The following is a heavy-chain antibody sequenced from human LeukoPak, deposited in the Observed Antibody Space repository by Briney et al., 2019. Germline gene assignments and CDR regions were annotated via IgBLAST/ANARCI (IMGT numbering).Heavy chain of an antibody. CDR3: ASGPLTYSSDWCEMGY. V-gene: IGHV3-66*01. J-gene: IGHJ4*02. Sequence: PGGSLRLSCAASGFTVNSNYLSWVRQAPGKGLEWVSVICSDGATFYADSAKGRFTISRDSSKNTLYLQMNSLRAEDTAVYYCASGPLTYSSDWCEMGYWGQGTLVTVSS. CDR1: GFTVNSNY. D-gene: IGHD6-19*01. CDR2: ICSDGAT.